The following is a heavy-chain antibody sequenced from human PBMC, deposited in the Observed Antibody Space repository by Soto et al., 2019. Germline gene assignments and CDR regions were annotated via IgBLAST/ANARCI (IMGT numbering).Heavy chain of an antibody. CDR2: ISGSGGST. D-gene: IGHD3-3*01. Sequence: HPGGSLRLSCAASGFTFSIYAMSWVRQAPGKGLEWVSGISGSGGSTYYADSVKGRFTISRDNSKNTLYLQMNSLRAEDTAVYYCAKDVLRFLEWLAFYGMDVWGQGTTVTVSS. J-gene: IGHJ6*02. V-gene: IGHV3-23*01. CDR3: AKDVLRFLEWLAFYGMDV. CDR1: GFTFSIYA.